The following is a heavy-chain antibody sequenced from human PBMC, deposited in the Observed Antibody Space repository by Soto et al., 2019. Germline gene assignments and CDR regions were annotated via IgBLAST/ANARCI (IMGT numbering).Heavy chain of an antibody. CDR1: GYSFTSYW. CDR3: ANGFIEAGAGDS. Sequence: XESLKISWKGSGYSFTSYWISWVRQMPGKGLEWMGRIDPSDSYTNYSPSFQGHVTISADKSISTAYLQWSSLKASDTAMYYCANGFIEAGAGDSWGQGNLVTVSS. V-gene: IGHV5-10-1*01. J-gene: IGHJ5*01. D-gene: IGHD6-6*01. CDR2: IDPSDSYT.